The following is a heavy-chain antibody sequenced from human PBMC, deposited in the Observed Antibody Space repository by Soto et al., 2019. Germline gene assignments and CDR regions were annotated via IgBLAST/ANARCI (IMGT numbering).Heavy chain of an antibody. CDR3: ARTPDSYDYIWGSYPVSAFDI. V-gene: IGHV4-59*01. J-gene: IGHJ3*02. CDR1: GGSISSYY. D-gene: IGHD3-16*02. Sequence: SETLSLTCTVSGGSISSYYWSWIRQPPGKGLEWIGYIYYSGSTNYNPSLKSRVTISVDTSKNQFSLKLSSVTAADTAVYYCARTPDSYDYIWGSYPVSAFDIWGQGTMVTVSS. CDR2: IYYSGST.